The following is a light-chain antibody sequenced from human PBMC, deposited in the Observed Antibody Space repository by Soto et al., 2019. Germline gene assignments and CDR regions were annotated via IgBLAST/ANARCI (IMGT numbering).Light chain of an antibody. J-gene: IGKJ2*01. CDR3: QQYASSPLT. V-gene: IGKV3-20*01. CDR1: QNVGNNY. CDR2: TAS. Sequence: ETVLTQSPGTLSLSPGERATLSCRASQNVGNNYIAWYQQKPGQAPRLLIHTASTWATGIPDRFSGSGSGTDFTLTIARLEPEDFAVYSCQQYASSPLTFGQGTKVEIK.